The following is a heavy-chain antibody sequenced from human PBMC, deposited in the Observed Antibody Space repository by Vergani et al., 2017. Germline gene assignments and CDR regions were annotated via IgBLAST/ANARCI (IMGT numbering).Heavy chain of an antibody. CDR2: ISGSGRST. Sequence: EVQLLESGGGLVQPGGSLRLSCAASGFTFSSYAMSWVRQAPGKGLEWVSVISGSGRSTYYADSVKGRFTITRDNSKNTLYLQMKSLRAEDTAVYYCTKESPGLDDSSGYYYYYGMDVRGQGTTVTVSS. V-gene: IGHV3-23*01. D-gene: IGHD3-22*01. CDR3: TKESPGLDDSSGYYYYYGMDV. CDR1: GFTFSSYA. J-gene: IGHJ6*02.